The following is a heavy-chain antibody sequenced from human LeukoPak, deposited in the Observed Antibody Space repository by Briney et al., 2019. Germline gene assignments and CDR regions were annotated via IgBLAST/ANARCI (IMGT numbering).Heavy chain of an antibody. CDR1: GFTFSDHD. CDR2: ISGSGGST. V-gene: IGHV3-23*01. J-gene: IGHJ4*02. D-gene: IGHD2-15*01. CDR3: ANSGLNRFEY. Sequence: GGSLRLSCAASGFTFSDHDMDWVRQAPGKGLEWVSSISGSGGSTYYADSVKGRFSISRDNSKNTLYLQVNSLRADDTAVYYCANSGLNRFEYWGQGALVTVSS.